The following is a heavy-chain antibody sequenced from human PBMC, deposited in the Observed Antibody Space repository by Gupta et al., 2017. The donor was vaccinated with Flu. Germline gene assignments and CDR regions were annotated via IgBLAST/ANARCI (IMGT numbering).Heavy chain of an antibody. J-gene: IGHJ5*02. D-gene: IGHD6-13*01. V-gene: IGHV5-51*01. Sequence: EVQLVQSGAEVKKPGESLKISCKGSGYSFSTYWIAWVRQMPGKGPEWMGIIYPGDSDSRYSPSFQGQVTISADKSISTAYLQWNSLRASDTAMFYCARSLGTAGFRNVFDTWGQGTLVTVSS. CDR2: IYPGDSDS. CDR3: ARSLGTAGFRNVFDT. CDR1: GYSFSTYW.